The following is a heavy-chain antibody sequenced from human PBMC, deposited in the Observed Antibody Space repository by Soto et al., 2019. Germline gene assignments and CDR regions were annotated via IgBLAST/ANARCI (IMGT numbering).Heavy chain of an antibody. CDR1: GGSFSGYY. Sequence: PSETLSLTCAVYGGSFSGYYWSWIRQPPGKGLEWIGEINHSGSTNYNPSIKSRVTISVETSKNQISLILNSVTAADTAVYYCARGYLLRYLLGGSERCRRFYTYYTYMVVWGKGTRVTVSS. CDR3: ARGYLLRYLLGGSERCRRFYTYYTYMVV. D-gene: IGHD3-10*01. J-gene: IGHJ6*03. CDR2: INHSGST. V-gene: IGHV4-34*01.